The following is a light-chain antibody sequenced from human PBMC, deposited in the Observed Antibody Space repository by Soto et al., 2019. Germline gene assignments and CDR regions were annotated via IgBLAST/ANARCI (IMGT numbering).Light chain of an antibody. V-gene: IGKV1-5*03. J-gene: IGKJ1*01. CDR1: QTISSW. CDR2: KAS. CDR3: QHYNSYSEA. Sequence: IGITQSPATLSGSVSDRVTITCRASQTISSWLAWYQQKTGKAPKLLIYKASTLKSGVPSRFRGSGSWTEFTLTISSLQHDDVLTYYCQHYNSYSEAFGQGTKVDIK.